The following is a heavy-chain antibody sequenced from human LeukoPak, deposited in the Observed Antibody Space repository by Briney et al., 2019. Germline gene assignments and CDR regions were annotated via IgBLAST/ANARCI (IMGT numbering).Heavy chain of an antibody. CDR2: IYYSGST. D-gene: IGHD1-14*01. CDR1: GGSISSSSYY. CDR3: ARITYYYYMDV. J-gene: IGHJ6*03. V-gene: IGHV4-39*01. Sequence: SEALSLTCTVSGGSISSSSYYWGWIRQPPGKGLEWIGSIYYSGSTYYNPSLKSRVTISVDTSKNQFSLKLSSVTAADTAVYYCARITYYYYMDVWGKGTTVTISS.